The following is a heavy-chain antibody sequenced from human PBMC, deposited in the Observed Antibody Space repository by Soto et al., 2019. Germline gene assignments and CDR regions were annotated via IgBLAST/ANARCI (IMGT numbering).Heavy chain of an antibody. CDR2: INHSGST. CDR1: GGSFSGYY. CDR3: ANDYTEQDAFDI. J-gene: IGHJ3*02. Sequence: QVQLQQWGAGLLKPSETLSLTCAVYGGSFSGYYWSWIRQPPGKGLEWIGEINHSGSTNYNPSLKSRVTISVETSKNQFSLKLSSVTAADTAVYYCANDYTEQDAFDIWGQGTMVTVSS. D-gene: IGHD4-4*01. V-gene: IGHV4-34*01.